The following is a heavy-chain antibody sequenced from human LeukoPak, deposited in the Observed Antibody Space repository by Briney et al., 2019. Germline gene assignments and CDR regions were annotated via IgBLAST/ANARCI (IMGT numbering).Heavy chain of an antibody. V-gene: IGHV3-7*03. CDR3: ASALPRIQLWQGNY. CDR1: GFTFSSYW. CDR2: IKQDGSEK. J-gene: IGHJ4*02. Sequence: GGSLRLSCAASGFTFSSYWVSWVRQAPGKGLEWVANIKQDGSEKYYVDSVKGRFTISRDNAKNSLYLQMNSLRAEDTAVYYCASALPRIQLWQGNYWGQGTLVTVSS. D-gene: IGHD5-18*01.